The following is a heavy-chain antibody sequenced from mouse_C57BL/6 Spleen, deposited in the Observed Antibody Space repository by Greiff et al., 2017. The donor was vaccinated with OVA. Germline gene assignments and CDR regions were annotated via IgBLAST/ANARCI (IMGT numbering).Heavy chain of an antibody. D-gene: IGHD1-1*01. J-gene: IGHJ2*01. Sequence: VQLQQSGAELVKPGASVKISCKASGYAFSSYWMNWVKQRPGKGLEWIGQIYPGDGDTNYNGKFKGKATLTADKSSSTAYMQLSSLTSEDSAVYCCARASTVVPYFDYWGQGTTLTVSS. CDR2: IYPGDGDT. V-gene: IGHV1-80*01. CDR1: GYAFSSYW. CDR3: ARASTVVPYFDY.